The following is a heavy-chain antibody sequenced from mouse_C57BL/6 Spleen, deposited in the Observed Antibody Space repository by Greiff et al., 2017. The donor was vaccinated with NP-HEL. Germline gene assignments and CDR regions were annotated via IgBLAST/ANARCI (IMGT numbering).Heavy chain of an antibody. V-gene: IGHV5-17*01. CDR3: ERKGHSNYDDEDAMDY. D-gene: IGHD2-5*01. Sequence: DVKLVESGGGLVKPGGSLKLSCAASGFTFSDYGMHWVRQAPEKGLEWVAYISSGSSTIYYADTVKGRFTISRDNAKNTLFLQMTSLRSEDTAMYYCERKGHSNYDDEDAMDYWGQGTSVTVSS. J-gene: IGHJ4*01. CDR2: ISSGSSTI. CDR1: GFTFSDYG.